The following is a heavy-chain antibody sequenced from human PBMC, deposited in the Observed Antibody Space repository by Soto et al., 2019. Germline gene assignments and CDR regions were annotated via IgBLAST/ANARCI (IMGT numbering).Heavy chain of an antibody. V-gene: IGHV4-59*01. Sequence: SATLALTCTVSGGSTTSDYWSWIRQPPGKGLEWLGYIFHSLGAKYNPSLGSRGTISLDTSKNQLSLSLRSVTAADTAIYFCVRDLNGSGDYWGQGTLVTVSS. J-gene: IGHJ4*02. CDR3: VRDLNGSGDY. D-gene: IGHD3-10*01. CDR2: IFHSLGA. CDR1: GGSTTSDY.